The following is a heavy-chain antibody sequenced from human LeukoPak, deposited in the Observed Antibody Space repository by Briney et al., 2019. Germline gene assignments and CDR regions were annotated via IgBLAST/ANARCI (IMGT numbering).Heavy chain of an antibody. CDR3: ARYYGSGNDY. V-gene: IGHV4-34*01. CDR1: GGSFSGYY. J-gene: IGHJ4*02. D-gene: IGHD3-10*01. Sequence: PSETLSLTCAVYGGSFSGYYWSWIRQPPGKGLEWIGEINHSGSTNYNPSLKSRVTISVDTSKNQFSLKLSSVTAADTAVYYCARYYGSGNDYWGQGTLVTVSS. CDR2: INHSGST.